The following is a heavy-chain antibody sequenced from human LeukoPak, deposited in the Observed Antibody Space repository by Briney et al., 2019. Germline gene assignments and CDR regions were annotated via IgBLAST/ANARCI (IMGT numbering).Heavy chain of an antibody. CDR3: ARAGYYDSSGYYYYYYGMDV. V-gene: IGHV3-48*03. CDR1: GFTFSSYE. Sequence: PGGSLRLSCAASGFTFSSYEMNWVRQAPGKGLEWVSYISSSGSTIYYADSVEGRFTISRDNAKNSLYLQMNSLRAEGTAVYYCARAGYYDSSGYYYYYYGMDVWGQGTTVTVSS. CDR2: ISSSGSTI. J-gene: IGHJ6*02. D-gene: IGHD3-22*01.